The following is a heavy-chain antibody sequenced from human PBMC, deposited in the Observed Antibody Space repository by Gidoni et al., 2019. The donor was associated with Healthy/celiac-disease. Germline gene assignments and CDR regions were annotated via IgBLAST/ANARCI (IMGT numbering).Heavy chain of an antibody. CDR2: IIPIFGTA. V-gene: IGHV1-69*01. J-gene: IGHJ4*02. D-gene: IGHD3-22*01. CDR3: ASPGRDYYDSSGYYYDY. CDR1: GGTFSSYA. Sequence: QVQLVQSGAAVKKPGSSVKVSCKASGGTFSSYAISWVRQAPGQGLEWMGGIIPIFGTANYAQKFQGRVTITADESTSTAYMELSSLRSEDTAVYYCASPGRDYYDSSGYYYDYWGQGTLVTVSS.